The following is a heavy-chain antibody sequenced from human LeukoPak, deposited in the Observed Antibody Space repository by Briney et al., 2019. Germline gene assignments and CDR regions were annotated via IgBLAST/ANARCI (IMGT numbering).Heavy chain of an antibody. CDR3: ARPASRGSSLVGAFDI. D-gene: IGHD1-26*01. Sequence: GESLKISCKGSGYSFTSYWIGWVRQMPGKGLEWMGIIYPGDSDTRYSPSFQGQVTISADKSISTAYLQWSSLKASDTAMYYCARPASRGSSLVGAFDIWGQGTMVTVSS. J-gene: IGHJ3*02. CDR1: GYSFTSYW. CDR2: IYPGDSDT. V-gene: IGHV5-51*01.